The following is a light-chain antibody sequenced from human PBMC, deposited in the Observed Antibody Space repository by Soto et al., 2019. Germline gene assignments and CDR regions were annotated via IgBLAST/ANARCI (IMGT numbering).Light chain of an antibody. CDR1: QSVTSDY. V-gene: IGKV3-20*01. CDR3: QQYGRSPPIT. CDR2: GAS. Sequence: EIVLTQSPGTLSLSPGERVTLSCRASQSVTSDYLAWYQQKPGQAPRLLIYGASSRATGIPDRFSGSGSGTDFTLTISRLEPEDFAVYSCQQYGRSPPITFGQGTRLEIK. J-gene: IGKJ5*01.